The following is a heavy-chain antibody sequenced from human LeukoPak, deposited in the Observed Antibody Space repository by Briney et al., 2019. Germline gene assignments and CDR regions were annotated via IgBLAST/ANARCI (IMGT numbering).Heavy chain of an antibody. D-gene: IGHD3-10*01. CDR3: ARSLGSHNFDY. CDR1: GYTFTSYA. V-gene: IGHV1-3*01. CDR2: INGGSDNA. J-gene: IGHJ4*02. Sequence: ASVKVSCKASGYTFTSYAMHWVRQAPGQRLEWMGWINGGSDNAKYLQKFQGRVTISRDTSASTAYMELSSLRSEETAVYYCARSLGSHNFDYWGQGTLVTVSS.